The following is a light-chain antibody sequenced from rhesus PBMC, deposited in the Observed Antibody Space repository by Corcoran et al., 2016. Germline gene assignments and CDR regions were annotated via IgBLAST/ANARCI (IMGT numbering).Light chain of an antibody. CDR2: KAS. J-gene: IGKJ3*01. Sequence: DIQMTQSPSSLSASVGDRVTITCRTSENVNNYLHWYQQKPGKAPKLLIYKASTLQSGVPSRFSGSGSGTDYTFTIRSLQSEDVATYYCQHNYGTPFTFGPGTKLDIK. CDR3: QHNYGTPFT. V-gene: IGKV1-74*01. CDR1: ENVNNY.